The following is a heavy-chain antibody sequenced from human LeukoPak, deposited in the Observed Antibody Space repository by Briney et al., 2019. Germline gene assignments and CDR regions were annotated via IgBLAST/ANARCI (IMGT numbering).Heavy chain of an antibody. J-gene: IGHJ1*01. CDR2: IRNKPFNYAT. D-gene: IGHD3-9*01. V-gene: IGHV3-73*01. CDR3: ARRDIVTGYSR. Sequence: PGGSLRLSCAASGFTFSGSSMRWVRQTSGNGLEWVGHIRNKPFNYATAYAASVKGRFTISRDDSKNTAYLQMNSLKTEDSAVYYCARRDIVTGYSRWGQGTLVTVSS. CDR1: GFTFSGSS.